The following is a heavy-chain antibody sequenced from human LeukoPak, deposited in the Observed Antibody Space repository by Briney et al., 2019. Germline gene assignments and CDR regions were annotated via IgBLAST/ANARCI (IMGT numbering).Heavy chain of an antibody. CDR2: ISYDGSNK. D-gene: IGHD6-13*01. Sequence: PGRSLRLSCAASGFTFSSYGMHWVRQAPGKGLEWVAVISYDGSNKYYANSVKGRFTISRDNSKNTLYLQMNSLRAGDTAVYYWLGSRWQTAYYFDYWGQGTLVTVSS. CDR1: GFTFSSYG. J-gene: IGHJ4*02. V-gene: IGHV3-30*03. CDR3: LGSRWQTAYYFDY.